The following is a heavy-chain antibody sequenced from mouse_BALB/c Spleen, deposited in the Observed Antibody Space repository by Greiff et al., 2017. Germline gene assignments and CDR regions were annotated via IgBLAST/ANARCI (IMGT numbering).Heavy chain of an antibody. D-gene: IGHD1-2*01. V-gene: IGHV5-6-5*01. J-gene: IGHJ2*01. Sequence: EVKLMESGGGLVKPGGSLKLSCAASGFTFSSYAMSWVRQTPEKRLEWVASISSGGSTYYPDSVKGRFTISRDNARNILYLQMSSLRSEDTAMYYCARGVVIRYGYEGFTFFDYWGQGTTLTVSS. CDR3: ARGVVIRYGYEGFTFFDY. CDR1: GFTFSSYA. CDR2: ISSGGST.